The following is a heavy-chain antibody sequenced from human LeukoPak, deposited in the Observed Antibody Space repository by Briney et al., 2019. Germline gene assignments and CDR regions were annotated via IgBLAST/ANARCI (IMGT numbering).Heavy chain of an antibody. D-gene: IGHD1-26*01. CDR3: ANEVGAERAFDI. CDR2: ISGSGGST. V-gene: IGHV3-23*01. J-gene: IGHJ3*02. Sequence: GGSLRLSGAASGFTFSSYAMSWVRKAPGKGLEWVSAISGSGGSTYYADSVKGRFTISRDNSKNTLYLQMNSLRAEDTAVYYCANEVGAERAFDIWGQGTMVTVSS. CDR1: GFTFSSYA.